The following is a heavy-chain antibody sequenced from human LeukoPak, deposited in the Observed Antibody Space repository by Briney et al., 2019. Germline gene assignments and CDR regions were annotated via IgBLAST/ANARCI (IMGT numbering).Heavy chain of an antibody. D-gene: IGHD3-16*01. CDR1: GFTFSSYA. V-gene: IGHV3-23*01. Sequence: PGGSLRLSCAASGFTFSSYAMSWVRQAPGKGLDWVSSINGGGGSTYYADSVKGRFTISRDNSKNTLYLQMNSLRAEDTAVYYCARVSAPLGYYYYYYMDVWGKGTTVTISS. CDR2: INGGGGST. CDR3: ARVSAPLGYYYYYYMDV. J-gene: IGHJ6*03.